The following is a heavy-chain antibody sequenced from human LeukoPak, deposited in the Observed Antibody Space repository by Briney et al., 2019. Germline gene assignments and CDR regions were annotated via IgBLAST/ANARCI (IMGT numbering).Heavy chain of an antibody. D-gene: IGHD3-10*01. CDR3: ARHMRGSGFDP. J-gene: IGHJ5*02. CDR1: GGSISSSSYY. CDR2: IYYSGST. V-gene: IGHV4-39*01. Sequence: SETLSLTCTVSGGSISSSSYYWGWIRQPPGKGLEWIGSIYYSGSTYYNPPLKSRVTISVDTSKNQFSLKLSSVTAADTAVYYCARHMRGSGFDPWGQGTLVTVSS.